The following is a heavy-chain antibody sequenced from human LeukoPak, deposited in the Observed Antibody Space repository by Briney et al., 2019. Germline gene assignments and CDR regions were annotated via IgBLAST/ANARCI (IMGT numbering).Heavy chain of an antibody. V-gene: IGHV4-39*01. Sequence: SETLSLTCTVSDGSISSSNYYWGWIRQPPGKGLEWIGTIYYTGNTYYNPSLKSRVSISVDTSKNQFSLKLSSVTAADTAVYYCARRRHCSGGSCYSYRYYYYGMDVWGQGTTVTVSS. CDR2: IYYTGNT. J-gene: IGHJ6*02. CDR1: DGSISSSNYY. D-gene: IGHD2-15*01. CDR3: ARRRHCSGGSCYSYRYYYYGMDV.